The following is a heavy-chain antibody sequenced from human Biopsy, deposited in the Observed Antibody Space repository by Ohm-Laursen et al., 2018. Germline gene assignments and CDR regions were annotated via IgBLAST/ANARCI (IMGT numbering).Heavy chain of an antibody. CDR2: IRDKSNSYTT. Sequence: SLRLSCSAPGFSFIDNYMDWVRQAPGKGLEWVGRIRDKSNSYTTDYAASVKGRFTISRDDSKNSLYLQMNSLKTEDTALYYCARAGRYCSGGGCYSWFDSWGQGTLVTVSS. D-gene: IGHD2-15*01. CDR3: ARAGRYCSGGGCYSWFDS. V-gene: IGHV3-72*01. J-gene: IGHJ5*01. CDR1: GFSFIDNY.